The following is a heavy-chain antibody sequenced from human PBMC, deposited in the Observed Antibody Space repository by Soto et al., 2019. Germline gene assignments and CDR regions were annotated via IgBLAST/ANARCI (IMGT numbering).Heavy chain of an antibody. CDR3: ARSTYYYDTSGQNYFFDY. Sequence: GASVKVSCKASGYTFTSYAMHWVRQAPGQRLEWMGWINAGNGNTKYSQKFQGRVTITRDTSASTAYMELSSLRSEDTAVYYCARSTYYYDTSGQNYFFDYWGQGTLVTVSS. D-gene: IGHD3-22*01. CDR2: INAGNGNT. J-gene: IGHJ4*02. V-gene: IGHV1-3*01. CDR1: GYTFTSYA.